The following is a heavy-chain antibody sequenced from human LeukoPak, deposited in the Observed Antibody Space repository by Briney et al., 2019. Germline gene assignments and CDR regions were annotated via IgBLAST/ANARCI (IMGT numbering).Heavy chain of an antibody. J-gene: IGHJ4*02. V-gene: IGHV6-1*01. CDR1: GDSVSSNNAA. D-gene: IGHD4-23*01. CDR2: TYFRSKWYN. Sequence: SQTLSLTCAISGDSVSSNNAAWNWIRQSPSRGFEWLGWTYFRSKWYNDYAASVKSRITVNPDTSKNHFSLQLSSVTPEDTAVYYCARTYGGNCDYWGQGTLVTVSS. CDR3: ARTYGGNCDY.